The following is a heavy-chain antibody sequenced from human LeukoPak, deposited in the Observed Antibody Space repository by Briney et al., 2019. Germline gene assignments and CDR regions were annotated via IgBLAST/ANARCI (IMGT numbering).Heavy chain of an antibody. Sequence: PSETLSLACTVSGGSISSYYWSWIRQPPGKGLEWIGYIYYSGSTNYNPSLKSRVTISVGTSKNQLSLKLSSVTAADTAVYYCARDLGGIYFDYWGQGTLVTVSS. CDR1: GGSISSYY. D-gene: IGHD1-26*01. J-gene: IGHJ4*02. CDR3: ARDLGGIYFDY. CDR2: IYYSGST. V-gene: IGHV4-59*01.